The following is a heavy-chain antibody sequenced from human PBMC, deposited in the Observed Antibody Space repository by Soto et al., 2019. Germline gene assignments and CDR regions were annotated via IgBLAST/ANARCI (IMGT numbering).Heavy chain of an antibody. CDR1: GGSISSYY. Sequence: SETLSLTCTVSGGSISSYYWSWIRQPPGKGLEWIGYIYYSGSTNYNPSLKSRVTISVDTSKNQFSLKLSSVTAADTAVYYCARTPITNYDILTEAWFDPWGQGTLVTVSS. D-gene: IGHD3-9*01. J-gene: IGHJ5*02. CDR3: ARTPITNYDILTEAWFDP. V-gene: IGHV4-59*08. CDR2: IYYSGST.